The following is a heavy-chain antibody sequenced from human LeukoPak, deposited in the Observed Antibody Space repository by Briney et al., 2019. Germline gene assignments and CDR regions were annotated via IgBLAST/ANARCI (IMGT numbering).Heavy chain of an antibody. CDR1: GFTLSTYS. V-gene: IGHV3-7*01. Sequence: PGGSLRLSCAAFGFTLSTYSMGWVRQAPGKGLEWVASLKEDGSEENYVESVKGRFTISRANAQNSLYLEMNNLRADDTAVYYCAGVYTYVRVWGQGTLVTVSS. CDR3: AGVYTYVRV. J-gene: IGHJ4*02. D-gene: IGHD3-10*02. CDR2: LKEDGSEE.